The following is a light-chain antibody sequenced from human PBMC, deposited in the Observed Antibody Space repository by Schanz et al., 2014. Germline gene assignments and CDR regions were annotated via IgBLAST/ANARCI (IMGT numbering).Light chain of an antibody. J-gene: IGLJ2*01. CDR2: STT. CDR1: SGSVSTSDY. Sequence: QTVVTQEPSFSVSPGGTVTLTCGLSSGSVSTSDYPSWYQQTPGQLPRPLIYSTTPRSSGVPDRFSGSILGNKAALTISGAQADDEADYYCVLYIGGDPLMAFGGGTKLTVL. CDR3: VLYIGGDPLMA. V-gene: IGLV8-61*01.